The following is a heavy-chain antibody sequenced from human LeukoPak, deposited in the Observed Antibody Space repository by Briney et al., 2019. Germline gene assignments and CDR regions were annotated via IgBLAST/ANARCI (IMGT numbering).Heavy chain of an antibody. V-gene: IGHV3-74*01. CDR2: INSDGSST. J-gene: IGHJ4*02. Sequence: GGSLRLSCAASGFTFSSSWMHWVRQSPGKGLVWVSRINSDGSSTNYADSVKGRFTISRDNAKNSLYLQMNSLRAEDTAVYYCARALHYDSSGYSDYWGQGTLVTVSS. CDR3: ARALHYDSSGYSDY. D-gene: IGHD3-22*01. CDR1: GFTFSSSW.